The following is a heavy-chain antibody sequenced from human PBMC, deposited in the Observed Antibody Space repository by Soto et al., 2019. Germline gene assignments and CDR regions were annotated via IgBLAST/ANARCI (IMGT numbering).Heavy chain of an antibody. V-gene: IGHV3-23*01. Sequence: GGSLRVSCAASGGTFSSHAMSWVRQAPGKGLEWVSAISGSGGSTYYADSVKGRFTISRDNSKNTLYLQMNSLRAEDTAVYYCAKHGGPRKRNWFDPWGQGTLVTVSS. CDR1: GGTFSSHA. J-gene: IGHJ5*02. CDR2: ISGSGGST. CDR3: AKHGGPRKRNWFDP. D-gene: IGHD2-15*01.